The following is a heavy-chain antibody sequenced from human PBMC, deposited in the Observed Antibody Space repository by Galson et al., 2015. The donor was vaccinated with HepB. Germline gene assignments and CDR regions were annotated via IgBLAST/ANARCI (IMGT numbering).Heavy chain of an antibody. Sequence: SVKVSCKASGGTLSSYGFNWVRQAPGQGLQWMGGIIPLSDSVDYTEKFQGRVTLTADTSTSSVYMELTGLRSEDTAVYFCAAQVFVHTSAPSLFGWFDPWGQGTLVTVSS. D-gene: IGHD3-10*01. CDR2: IIPLSDSV. CDR1: GGTLSSYG. V-gene: IGHV1-69*06. J-gene: IGHJ5*02. CDR3: AAQVFVHTSAPSLFGWFDP.